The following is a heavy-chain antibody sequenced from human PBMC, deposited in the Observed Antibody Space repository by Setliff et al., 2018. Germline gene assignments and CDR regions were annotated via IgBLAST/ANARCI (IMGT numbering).Heavy chain of an antibody. CDR1: GFTLGTYW. CDR3: ARARTPTYDILTGYHHNSFFDY. CDR2: VNSDETTT. J-gene: IGHJ4*02. D-gene: IGHD3-9*01. V-gene: IGHV3-74*01. Sequence: PGGSLRFSCAASGFTLGTYWMHWVRQVPGKGLVWVSRVNSDETTTTYADSVKGRFTISRDNAKNILYLQMNSLRVEDTAVYYCARARTPTYDILTGYHHNSFFDYWGQGTLVTVSS.